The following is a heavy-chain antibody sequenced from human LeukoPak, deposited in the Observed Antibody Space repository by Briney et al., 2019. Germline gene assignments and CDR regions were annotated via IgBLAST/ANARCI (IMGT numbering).Heavy chain of an antibody. D-gene: IGHD3-10*01. CDR2: IDWDDDK. CDR3: AGITMVLDY. CDR1: GFSPSTSGIC. J-gene: IGHJ4*02. Sequence: SGPTLVNPTQTLTLTCTFSGFSPSTSGICVNWIRQPPRKALEWLARIDWDDDKYYSTSLKTRLTISKDTSKNQVVLTMTNMDPVDTATYCCAGITMVLDYWGQGTLVTVSS. V-gene: IGHV2-70*11.